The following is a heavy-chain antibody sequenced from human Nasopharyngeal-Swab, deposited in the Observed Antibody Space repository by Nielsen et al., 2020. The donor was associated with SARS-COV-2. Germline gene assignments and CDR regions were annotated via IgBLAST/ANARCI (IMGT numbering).Heavy chain of an antibody. CDR3: ARWSSSWSLVT. CDR2: INSDGSKR. D-gene: IGHD6-13*01. V-gene: IGHV3-74*01. J-gene: IGHJ4*02. CDR1: GFTFSDYW. Sequence: GESLKISCAASGFTFSDYWMHWVRQVPGKGLVWISGINSDGSKRVFADSVKGRFTISRDNAKNTLYLQMNSLRAEDTAVYYCARWSSSWSLVTWGQGTLVTVSS.